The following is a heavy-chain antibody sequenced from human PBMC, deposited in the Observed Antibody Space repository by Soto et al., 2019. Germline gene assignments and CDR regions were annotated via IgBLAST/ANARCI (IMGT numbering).Heavy chain of an antibody. CDR2: INPSGGST. CDR3: ARGDIVAIFGMDV. J-gene: IGHJ6*02. Sequence: ASVKVSCKASGYTFTVYYMHWVRQAPGQGLEWMEIINPSGGSTTYAQKFQGRVTMTRDTSTSTVYMELSSLRSEDTAVYYCARGDIVAIFGMDVWGQGTTVTVSS. V-gene: IGHV1-46*01. D-gene: IGHD5-12*01. CDR1: GYTFTVYY.